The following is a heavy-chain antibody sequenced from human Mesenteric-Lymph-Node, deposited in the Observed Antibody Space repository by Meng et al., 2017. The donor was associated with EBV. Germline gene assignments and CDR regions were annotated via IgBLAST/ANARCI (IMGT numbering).Heavy chain of an antibody. CDR2: TYYSGNT. CDR3: ARATTVTRGDWFDP. V-gene: IGHV4-61*08. Sequence: QRPPQEAGPGVVKPLSPMSLTCSLPGGAVRSGAHNWSWSRHPPGTGLEWIGYTYYSGNTNYHPSRMSRITISVDTTKNQFSLRLNSVTAANTVVYYCARATTVTRGDWFDPWGQETLVTVSS. CDR1: GGAVRSGAHN. D-gene: IGHD4-17*01. J-gene: IGHJ5*01.